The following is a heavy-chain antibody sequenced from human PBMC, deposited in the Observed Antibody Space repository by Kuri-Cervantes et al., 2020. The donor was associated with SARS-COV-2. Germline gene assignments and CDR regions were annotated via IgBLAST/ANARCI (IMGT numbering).Heavy chain of an antibody. CDR3: ARERENYYGSGNQPSGFDP. V-gene: IGHV1-45*02. CDR2: ITPFNGNT. J-gene: IGHJ5*02. D-gene: IGHD3-10*01. CDR1: GYTFTYRY. Sequence: SVKVSCKASGYTFTYRYLHWVRQAPGQALEWMGWITPFNGNTNYAQKFQGRVTITADESTSTAYMELSSLRSEDTAVYYCARERENYYGSGNQPSGFDPWGQGTLVTVSS.